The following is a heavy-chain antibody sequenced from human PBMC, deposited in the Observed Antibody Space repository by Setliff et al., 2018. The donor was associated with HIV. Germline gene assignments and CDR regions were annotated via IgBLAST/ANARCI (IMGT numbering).Heavy chain of an antibody. CDR3: ARDPYCSGDVCFRYYQH. D-gene: IGHD2-8*02. CDR1: NVSINSYY. V-gene: IGHV4-4*07. J-gene: IGHJ1*01. CDR2: IYSSGST. Sequence: PSETLSLTCTVSNVSINSYYWSWIRQPAGRALEWIGRIYSSGSTNYNPSLKSRVKMSIDTSKNQFSLKLSSVTAADTAVYFCARDPYCSGDVCFRYYQHWGRGTLVTVSS.